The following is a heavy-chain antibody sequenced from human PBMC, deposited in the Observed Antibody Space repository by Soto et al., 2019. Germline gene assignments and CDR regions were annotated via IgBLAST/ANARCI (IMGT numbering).Heavy chain of an antibody. J-gene: IGHJ4*02. CDR2: IIPILGIA. V-gene: IGHV1-69*02. CDR1: GGTFSSYT. CDR3: VGEGDDILTGYLLDY. Sequence: QVQLVQSGAEVKKPGSSVKVSCKASGGTFSSYTISWVRQAPGQGLEWMGRIIPILGIANYAQKFQGRVTITADKSTSTAYMELSSLRSEDTAVYYCVGEGDDILTGYLLDYWGQGPLVTVSS. D-gene: IGHD3-9*01.